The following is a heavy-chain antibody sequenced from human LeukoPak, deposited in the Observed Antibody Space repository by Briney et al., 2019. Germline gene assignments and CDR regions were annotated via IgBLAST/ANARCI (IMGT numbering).Heavy chain of an antibody. Sequence: PGRSLRLSCAASGFTYSSYGMHWVRQAPGKGPEWVAVIWYDGSNKYYADSVKGRFTISRDNSKNTLYLQMNSLRAEDTAVYYYAREGAPYSSSWYVDYWGQGTLVTVSS. CDR3: AREGAPYSSSWYVDY. CDR1: GFTYSSYG. J-gene: IGHJ4*02. D-gene: IGHD6-13*01. CDR2: IWYDGSNK. V-gene: IGHV3-33*01.